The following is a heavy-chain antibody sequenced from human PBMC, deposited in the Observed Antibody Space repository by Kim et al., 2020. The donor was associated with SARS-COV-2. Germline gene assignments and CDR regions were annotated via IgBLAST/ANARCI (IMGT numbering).Heavy chain of an antibody. V-gene: IGHV1-8*01. D-gene: IGHD3-10*01. CDR1: GYTFTSYD. Sequence: ASVKVSCKASGYTFTSYDINWVRQATGQGLEWMGWMNPNSGNTGYAQKFQGRVTMTRNTSISTAYMELSSLRSEDTAVYYCATSRLLWFGESDRPNPYNWFDPWGQGTLVTVSS. CDR3: ATSRLLWFGESDRPNPYNWFDP. CDR2: MNPNSGNT. J-gene: IGHJ5*02.